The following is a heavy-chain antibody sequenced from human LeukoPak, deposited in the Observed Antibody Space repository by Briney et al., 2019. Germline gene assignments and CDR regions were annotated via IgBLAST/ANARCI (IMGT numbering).Heavy chain of an antibody. CDR3: ATDPTPADYYDSSGYPGGLGY. D-gene: IGHD3-22*01. J-gene: IGHJ4*02. V-gene: IGHV1-46*01. CDR2: INPSGGST. Sequence: ASVKVSCKASGYTFTSYYMHWVRQAPGQGLEWMGIINPSGGSTSYAQKFQGRVTMTRDTSTSTVYMELSSLRSEDTAVYYCATDPTPADYYDSSGYPGGLGYWGQGTLVTVSS. CDR1: GYTFTSYY.